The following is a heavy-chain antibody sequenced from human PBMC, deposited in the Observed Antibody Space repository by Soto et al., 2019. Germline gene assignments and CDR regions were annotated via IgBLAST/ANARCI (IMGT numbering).Heavy chain of an antibody. J-gene: IGHJ5*02. V-gene: IGHV3-53*01. CDR1: GFTVSNTY. CDR3: ARALPVAKGGFDP. D-gene: IGHD2-2*01. Sequence: LRLSCAASGFTVSNTYMTWVRQPPGKGLECVSVIYTAGGTNYADSVKGRFIISRDNSKNTLYLQMNSLRAEDTAVYYCARALPVAKGGFDPWGQGTLVTVS. CDR2: IYTAGGT.